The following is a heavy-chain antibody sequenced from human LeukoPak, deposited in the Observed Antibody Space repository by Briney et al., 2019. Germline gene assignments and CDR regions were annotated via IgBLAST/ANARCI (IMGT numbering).Heavy chain of an antibody. J-gene: IGHJ4*02. D-gene: IGHD3/OR15-3a*01. V-gene: IGHV3-7*01. CDR1: GFTISGYW. CDR2: IKQDGSEK. Sequence: GGSLRLSCAASGFTISGYWMSWVRQAPGKGLEWVANIKQDGSEKYYVDSVKGRFTISRDNAKNSLYLQMNSLRAEDTAVYYCATEIFGLDPTSYFDYWGQGTLVTVSS. CDR3: ATEIFGLDPTSYFDY.